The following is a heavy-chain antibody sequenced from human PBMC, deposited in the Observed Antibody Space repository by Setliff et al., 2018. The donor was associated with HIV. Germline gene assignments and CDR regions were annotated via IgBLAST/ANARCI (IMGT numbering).Heavy chain of an antibody. CDR1: GDSISSGGYY. CDR3: ARVPTSSWYVTTQRTKEYFHH. D-gene: IGHD6-13*01. V-gene: IGHV4-31*03. Sequence: PSETLSLTCNVSGDSISSGGYYWSWIRQHPGKGLEWIGYIYYSGSTYYNPSLKSRITISVDTSKNQFSLRLSSATAADTAIYYCARVPTSSWYVTTQRTKEYFHHWGQGTLVTV. J-gene: IGHJ1*01. CDR2: IYYSGST.